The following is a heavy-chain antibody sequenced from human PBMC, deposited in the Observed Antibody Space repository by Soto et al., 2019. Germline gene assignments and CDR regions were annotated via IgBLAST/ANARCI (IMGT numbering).Heavy chain of an antibody. CDR3: ARGVTAGVDY. D-gene: IGHD1-26*01. J-gene: IGHJ4*02. CDR1: GYSFNSLD. Sequence: ASVKVSCKASGYSFNSLDINWVRQTTGQGLEWMGWMQPSSGRTGYAQKFQDRVTMTRDTSINTAYMELSSLTSDDTAFYYCARGVTAGVDYWGQGTLVTVSP. V-gene: IGHV1-8*01. CDR2: MQPSSGRT.